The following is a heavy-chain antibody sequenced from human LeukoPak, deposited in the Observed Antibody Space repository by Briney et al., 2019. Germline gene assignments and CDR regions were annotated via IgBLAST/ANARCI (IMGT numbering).Heavy chain of an antibody. CDR2: INHSGST. CDR1: GGSFSGYY. D-gene: IGHD3-22*01. J-gene: IGHJ4*02. V-gene: IGHV4-34*01. CDR3: AAHYYYDSSGYSYDY. Sequence: SETLSLTXAVYGGSFSGYYWSWIRQAPGKGLEWIGEINHSGSTNYNPSLKSRVTISVDTSKNQFSLKLSSVTAADTAVYYCAAHYYYDSSGYSYDYWGQGTLVTVSS.